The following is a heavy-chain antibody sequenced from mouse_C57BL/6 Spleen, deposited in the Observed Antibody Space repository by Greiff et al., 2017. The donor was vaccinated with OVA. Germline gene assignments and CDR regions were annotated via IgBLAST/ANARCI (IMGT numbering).Heavy chain of an antibody. Sequence: VQLKESGLGLVKPSQSLSLTCSVTGYSITSGYYWNWIRQFPGNKLEWMGYISYDGSNNYNPSLKNRISITRDTSKNQFFLKLNSVTTEDTATYYCARRQGGTGYFDYWGQGTTLTVSS. V-gene: IGHV3-6*01. J-gene: IGHJ2*01. CDR2: ISYDGSN. CDR3: ARRQGGTGYFDY. D-gene: IGHD4-1*01. CDR1: GYSITSGYY.